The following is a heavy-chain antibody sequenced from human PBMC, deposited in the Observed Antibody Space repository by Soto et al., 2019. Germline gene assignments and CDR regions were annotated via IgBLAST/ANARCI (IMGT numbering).Heavy chain of an antibody. J-gene: IGHJ3*01. Sequence: QVQLVESGGGVVQPERSLRLSCVATGLTFSNYGIHWVRQAPGRGLEWVDVIWHDGSQKYSADSVRGRFTISRDNSKNTVYLQMNSLRGEDTAVYYCEGRDDPFHVWGQGTMVTVSS. V-gene: IGHV3-33*01. CDR1: GLTFSNYG. CDR2: IWHDGSQK. CDR3: EGRDDPFHV.